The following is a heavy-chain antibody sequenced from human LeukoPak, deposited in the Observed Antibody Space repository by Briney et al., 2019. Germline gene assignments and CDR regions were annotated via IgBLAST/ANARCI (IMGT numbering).Heavy chain of an antibody. Sequence: GESPKISCEASGYSFITNWIGWVRQMPGKGLEWMGIIWPIDSDTIYSPSFQGQVTISVDKSISTAYLQWSSLKASDTAMYYCARRPSYDSSGYSVDDWGQGTLVTVSS. J-gene: IGHJ4*02. CDR3: ARRPSYDSSGYSVDD. CDR2: IWPIDSDT. D-gene: IGHD3-22*01. CDR1: GYSFITNW. V-gene: IGHV5-51*01.